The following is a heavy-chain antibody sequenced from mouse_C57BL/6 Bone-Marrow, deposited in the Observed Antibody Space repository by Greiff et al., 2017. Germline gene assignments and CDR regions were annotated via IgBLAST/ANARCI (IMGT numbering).Heavy chain of an antibody. CDR2: IYPRSGNT. V-gene: IGHV1-81*01. Sequence: QVQLQQSGAELARPGASVKLSCKASGYTFTSYGISWVKQRTGQGLEWIGEIYPRSGNTYYNEKFKGKATLTADKSSSTAYMELRSLTSEYSAVYFCARPHYGSSPAWFAYWGQGTLVTVAA. CDR3: ARPHYGSSPAWFAY. CDR1: GYTFTSYG. D-gene: IGHD1-1*01. J-gene: IGHJ3*01.